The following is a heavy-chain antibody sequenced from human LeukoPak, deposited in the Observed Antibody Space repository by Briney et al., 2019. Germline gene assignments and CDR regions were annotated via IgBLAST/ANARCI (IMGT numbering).Heavy chain of an antibody. CDR2: ISAYNGNT. J-gene: IGHJ2*01. D-gene: IGHD1-1*01. V-gene: IGHV1-18*01. CDR1: GYTFTSYG. CDR3: ARVPRYNWRDLWYFDL. Sequence: ASVKVSCKASGYTFTSYGISWVRQAPGQGLEWMGWISAYNGNTNYAQKLQGRVTMTTDTSTSTAYMELRSLRSDDTAVYYCARVPRYNWRDLWYFDLWGRGTLVTVSS.